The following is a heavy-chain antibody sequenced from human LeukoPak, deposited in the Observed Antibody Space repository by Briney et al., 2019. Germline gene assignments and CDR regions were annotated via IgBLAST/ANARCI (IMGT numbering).Heavy chain of an antibody. J-gene: IGHJ4*02. CDR1: GYTFTGYY. CDR2: INPRSGGT. D-gene: IGHD1-26*01. V-gene: IGHV1-2*02. CDR3: ARVLDSGSHTYYFDY. Sequence: ASVKVSCKASGYTFTGYYIHWVRQAPGQGLEGMAGINPRSGGTNYAQKFQGRVTMTWDTSNNTVFMKLSRLRSDDTAIYYCARVLDSGSHTYYFDYWGEGTLVTVCS.